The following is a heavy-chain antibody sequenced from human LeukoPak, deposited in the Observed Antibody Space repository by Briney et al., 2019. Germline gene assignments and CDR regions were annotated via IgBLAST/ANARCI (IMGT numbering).Heavy chain of an antibody. V-gene: IGHV1-2*02. J-gene: IGHJ4*02. CDR2: INPNSGGT. CDR3: ATSIAVAGTKGYYFDY. Sequence: ASVKVSCKASGYTFTGYYIHWVRQAPGQGLEWMGWINPNSGGTNSARKFQGRVTMTRDTSISTAYMELTRLRSDDTAVYYCATSIAVAGTKGYYFDYWGQGTLVTVSS. CDR1: GYTFTGYY. D-gene: IGHD6-19*01.